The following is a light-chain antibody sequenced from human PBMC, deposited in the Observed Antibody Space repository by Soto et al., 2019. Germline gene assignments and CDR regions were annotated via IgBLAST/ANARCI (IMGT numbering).Light chain of an antibody. CDR2: DAS. V-gene: IGKV3-20*01. J-gene: IGKJ1*01. Sequence: IVLTQSPATLSLSPGETATLSCRASQNVASNYLAWYQQKPDQAPRLLIFDASSRATDIPVRFSGSGSGTDFTLIISRLEPEDFAVYHCQQYAISPWTFGQGTKVEV. CDR1: QNVASNY. CDR3: QQYAISPWT.